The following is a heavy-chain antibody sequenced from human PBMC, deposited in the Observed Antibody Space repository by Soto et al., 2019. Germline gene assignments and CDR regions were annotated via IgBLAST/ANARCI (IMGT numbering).Heavy chain of an antibody. CDR2: IIPIFGAA. Sequence: QVQLVQSGAEVKKPGSSVKVSCKASGGTFSSYSINWVRQAPGQGLEWMGEIIPIFGAANYAQKFQGRVTITADESTSTAYMELSSLRSEDTAVYYCARDGGRHSGGIDYWGQGPLVTVSS. CDR1: GGTFSSYS. CDR3: ARDGGRHSGGIDY. J-gene: IGHJ4*02. V-gene: IGHV1-69*01. D-gene: IGHD1-26*01.